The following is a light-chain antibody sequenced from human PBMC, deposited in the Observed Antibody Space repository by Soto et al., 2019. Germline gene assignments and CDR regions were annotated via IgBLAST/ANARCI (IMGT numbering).Light chain of an antibody. CDR2: DAS. Sequence: EIVLTQSPATLSLSPGERATLSCRASQSVRSYLAWYQQTPGQAPRVLIYDASNRATGIPARFSGSGSGTDFTLTISSLEPEDFAVYYCQQRTNWPTFGGGTKVEIK. J-gene: IGKJ4*01. CDR1: QSVRSY. CDR3: QQRTNWPT. V-gene: IGKV3-11*01.